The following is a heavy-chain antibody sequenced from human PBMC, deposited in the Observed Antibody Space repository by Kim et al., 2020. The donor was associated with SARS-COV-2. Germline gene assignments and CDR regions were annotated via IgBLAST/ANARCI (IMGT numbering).Heavy chain of an antibody. V-gene: IGHV4-59*01. CDR3: AGDRGIAAAAYFDY. Sequence: NPPRKSPVTISVDTSKNQFSLKLSSVTGANTAVYYCAGDRGIAAAAYFDYWGQGTLVTVSS. J-gene: IGHJ4*02. D-gene: IGHD6-13*01.